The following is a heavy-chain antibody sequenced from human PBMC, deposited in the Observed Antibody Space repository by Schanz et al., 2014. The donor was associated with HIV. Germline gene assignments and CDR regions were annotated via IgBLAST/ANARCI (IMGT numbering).Heavy chain of an antibody. CDR2: INPSGGST. D-gene: IGHD2-15*01. CDR3: ARVNKDIGGYYFDY. J-gene: IGHJ4*02. V-gene: IGHV1-46*01. CDR1: GDTFSNYA. Sequence: QVQLVQSGAEVKKPGSSVKVSCKASGDTFSNYAINWVRQAPGQGLEWMGIINPSGGSTSYAQKFQGRVTMTTDTSTSTAYMELRSLRSDDTAVYYCARVNKDIGGYYFDYWGQGTLVTVSS.